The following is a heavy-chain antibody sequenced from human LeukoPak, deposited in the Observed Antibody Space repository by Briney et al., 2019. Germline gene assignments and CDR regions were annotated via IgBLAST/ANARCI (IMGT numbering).Heavy chain of an antibody. CDR3: TRRGTYSSSWYMD. CDR2: IRSKANSYAT. Sequence: GGSLRLSCAASGFTFSGSAMHWVRQASGKGLEWVGRIRSKANSYATAYAASVKGSFTISRDDSKNTAYLQMNSLKTEDTAVYYCTRRGTYSSSWYMDWGQGTLVTVSS. J-gene: IGHJ4*02. CDR1: GFTFSGSA. D-gene: IGHD6-13*01. V-gene: IGHV3-73*01.